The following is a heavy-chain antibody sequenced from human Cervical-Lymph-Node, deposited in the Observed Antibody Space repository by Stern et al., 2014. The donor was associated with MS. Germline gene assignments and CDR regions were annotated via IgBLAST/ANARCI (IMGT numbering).Heavy chain of an antibody. J-gene: IGHJ4*02. V-gene: IGHV4-59*01. Sequence: QVQLQESGPGLVKPSETLSLTCTVSGASISSYYWSWIRQPPGKGLEWIGYIYYSGSTNYNPSLKSRVTISVDTSKNQFSLKLSSVTAADTAVYYCARGGSGWYLPLIREYYFDYWGQGTLVTVSS. D-gene: IGHD6-19*01. CDR3: ARGGSGWYLPLIREYYFDY. CDR1: GASISSYY. CDR2: IYYSGST.